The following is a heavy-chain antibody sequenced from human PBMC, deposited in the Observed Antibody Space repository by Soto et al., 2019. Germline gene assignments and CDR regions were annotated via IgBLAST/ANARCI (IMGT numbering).Heavy chain of an antibody. Sequence: QVQLQESGPGLVKPSETLSLTCTVSGGSISGYYWSWIRQPPGKGLEWIGYMYNTGSTVYNPSFKRRVTISVDTYNNQFSRKRNSVTAADTAVYYCARDLWGYCGTDCYPLDVWGQGTTVTVSS. D-gene: IGHD2-21*02. V-gene: IGHV4-59*01. CDR1: GGSISGYY. CDR3: ARDLWGYCGTDCYPLDV. J-gene: IGHJ6*02. CDR2: MYNTGST.